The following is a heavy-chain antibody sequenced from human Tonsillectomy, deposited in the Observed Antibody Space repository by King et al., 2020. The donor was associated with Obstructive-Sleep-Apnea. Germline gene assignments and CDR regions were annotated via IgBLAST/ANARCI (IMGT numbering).Heavy chain of an antibody. CDR1: GYSISSEYY. CDR2: IYHSGST. J-gene: IGHJ4*02. CDR3: ARVGPSQTDY. D-gene: IGHD3-16*01. Sequence: VQLQESGPGLVKPSETLSLTCTVSGYSISSEYYWGWIRQPPGKGLEWIATIYHSGSTYYNPSLKSLVTISVDTSKTQFSLRLRSVTAADTAVYYCARVGPSQTDYWGQGTLVTVSS. V-gene: IGHV4-38-2*02.